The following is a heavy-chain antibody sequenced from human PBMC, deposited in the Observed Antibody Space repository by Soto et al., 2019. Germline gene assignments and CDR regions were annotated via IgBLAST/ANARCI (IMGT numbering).Heavy chain of an antibody. Sequence: EVQLLESGGGLVQPGGSLRLSCAASGFTFSSYAMSWVRQAPGKGLEWVSAISGSGGSTYYADSVKGRFTISRDNSKKTLDLQMNSLRAEDTAVYYCAKDLYSSSSDYYYGMDVWGQGTTVTVSS. V-gene: IGHV3-23*01. CDR2: ISGSGGST. CDR1: GFTFSSYA. D-gene: IGHD6-6*01. CDR3: AKDLYSSSSDYYYGMDV. J-gene: IGHJ6*02.